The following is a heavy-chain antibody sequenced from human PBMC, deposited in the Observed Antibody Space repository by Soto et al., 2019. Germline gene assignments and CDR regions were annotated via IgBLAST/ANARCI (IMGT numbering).Heavy chain of an antibody. CDR2: ISGSGGST. D-gene: IGHD2-2*01. CDR1: GFTFSSYA. V-gene: IGHV3-23*01. J-gene: IGHJ5*02. Sequence: PVGSLRLSCAASGFTFSSYAMSWVRQARGKGLEWVSAISGSGGSTYYADSVKGRFTISRDNSKNTLYLQMNSLRAEDTAVYYCAKRAASSTRNNWFDPWGQGTLVTVSS. CDR3: AKRAASSTRNNWFDP.